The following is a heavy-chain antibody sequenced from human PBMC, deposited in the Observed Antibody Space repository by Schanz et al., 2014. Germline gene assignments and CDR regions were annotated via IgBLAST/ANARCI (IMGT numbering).Heavy chain of an antibody. J-gene: IGHJ6*02. D-gene: IGHD3-16*01. V-gene: IGHV3-7*03. CDR3: ARAAYSHGLDV. CDR2: MNQDGSVK. Sequence: EVQLVESGGGLVQPGGSLRLSCAASRFTFSDYWMSWVRQAPGKGLEWVANMNQDGSVKNYVDSVKGRFTISRDNAKNSLYLEMTSLRGEDTAVYFCARAAYSHGLDVWGRGTTVTVSS. CDR1: RFTFSDYW.